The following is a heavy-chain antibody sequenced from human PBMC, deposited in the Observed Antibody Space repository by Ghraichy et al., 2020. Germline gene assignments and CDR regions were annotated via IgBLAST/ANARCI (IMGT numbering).Heavy chain of an antibody. Sequence: GGSLRLSCAASGFTFDDYAMHWVRQAPGKGLEWVSGISWNSGSIGYADSVKGRFTISRDNAKNSLYLQMNSLRAEDTALYYCAKVTGTKWAPRGANYFDYWGQGTLVTVSS. J-gene: IGHJ4*02. CDR3: AKVTGTKWAPRGANYFDY. V-gene: IGHV3-9*01. CDR2: ISWNSGSI. D-gene: IGHD1-26*01. CDR1: GFTFDDYA.